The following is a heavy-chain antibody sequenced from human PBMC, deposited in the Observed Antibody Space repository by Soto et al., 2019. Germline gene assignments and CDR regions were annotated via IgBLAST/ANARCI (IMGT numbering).Heavy chain of an antibody. CDR3: ARIPFRSSSSWYYFDD. Sequence: SGPTLVNPTQTLTMTCTFSGFSLSTSGMCVSWIRQPPGKALEWLALIDWDDDKYYSTSLKTRLTISKDTSKNQVVLTMTNMDPVDTATYYCARIPFRSSSSWYYFDDWGQGTLVTVSS. CDR2: IDWDDDK. V-gene: IGHV2-70*01. CDR1: GFSLSTSGMC. D-gene: IGHD6-13*01. J-gene: IGHJ4*02.